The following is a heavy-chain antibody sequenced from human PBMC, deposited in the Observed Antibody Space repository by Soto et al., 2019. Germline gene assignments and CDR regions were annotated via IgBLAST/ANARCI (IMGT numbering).Heavy chain of an antibody. Sequence: GGSLRLSCAASGCTFSSYWMTWVRQAPGKGLEWVANIKQDGSEKYYADSVKGRFTISRDNSKNTLYLQMNSLRAEDTAVYYCARDTYYYDSSGYYYYYYGMDVWGQGTTVTVSS. D-gene: IGHD3-22*01. V-gene: IGHV3-7*01. CDR2: IKQDGSEK. J-gene: IGHJ6*02. CDR3: ARDTYYYDSSGYYYYYYGMDV. CDR1: GCTFSSYW.